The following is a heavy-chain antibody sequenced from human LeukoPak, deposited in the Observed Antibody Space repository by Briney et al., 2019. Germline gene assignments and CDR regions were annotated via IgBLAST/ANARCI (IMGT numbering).Heavy chain of an antibody. V-gene: IGHV1-69*06. J-gene: IGHJ6*02. Sequence: ASVKVSCKASGGTFSSYAISWVRQAPGQGLEWMGGIIPIFGTANYAQKFQGRVTITADKSTSTAYMELSSLRSEDTAVYYCARGTGTTGTTYYYYGMDVWGQGTTVTVSS. CDR2: IIPIFGTA. D-gene: IGHD1-1*01. CDR3: ARGTGTTGTTYYYYGMDV. CDR1: GGTFSSYA.